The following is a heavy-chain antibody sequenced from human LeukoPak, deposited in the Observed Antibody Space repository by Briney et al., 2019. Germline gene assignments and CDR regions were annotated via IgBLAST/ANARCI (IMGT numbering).Heavy chain of an antibody. CDR2: IYTSGST. D-gene: IGHD6-19*01. J-gene: IGHJ5*02. CDR3: AGGTAVAGTNWFDP. V-gene: IGHV4-61*02. CDR1: GGSISSGSYY. Sequence: SETLSPTCTVSGGSISSGSYYWSWIRQPAGKGLDWIGRIYTSGSTNYNPSLKSRVTISVDTSKNQFALKLSSVTAADTAVYYCAGGTAVAGTNWFDPWGQGTLVTVSS.